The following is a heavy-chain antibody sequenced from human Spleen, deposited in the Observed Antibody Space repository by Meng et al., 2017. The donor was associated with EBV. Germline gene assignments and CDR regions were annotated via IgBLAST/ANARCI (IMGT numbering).Heavy chain of an antibody. CDR3: ARDYGSFTDS. V-gene: IGHV1-18*01. Sequence: QVQLVQTGAEVKKAGASVKVSCKASGFTFTGYVISWVRQAPGQGLEWMGWITVYSGDTNYAQNFQDRVTMTTDTSTNTAYLELRSLRSDDTAVYYCARDYGSFTDSWGQGTLVTVSS. CDR1: GFTFTGYV. CDR2: ITVYSGDT. D-gene: IGHD3-10*01. J-gene: IGHJ4*02.